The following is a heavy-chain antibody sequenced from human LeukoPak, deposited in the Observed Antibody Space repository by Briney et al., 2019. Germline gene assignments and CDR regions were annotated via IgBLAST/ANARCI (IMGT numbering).Heavy chain of an antibody. Sequence: GGSLRLSCATSGFTFSSYSMDWVRQAPGKGLEWVSSISSSSGYIYYADSVKGRFTISRDNAKNSLYLLMNTLRAEDTAVYYCTREGPNDAFDIWDQGTLVTVSS. CDR2: ISSSSGYI. CDR1: GFTFSSYS. CDR3: TREGPNDAFDI. V-gene: IGHV3-21*01. J-gene: IGHJ3*02.